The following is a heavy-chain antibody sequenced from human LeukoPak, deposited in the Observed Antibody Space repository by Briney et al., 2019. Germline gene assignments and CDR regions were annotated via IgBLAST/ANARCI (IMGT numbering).Heavy chain of an antibody. J-gene: IGHJ6*04. V-gene: IGHV1-18*01. Sequence: GASVKVSCKASGYTFTSYGISWVRQAPGQGLEWMGWISAYNGNTNYAQKFQGRVTITADKSTSTAYMELSSLRSEDTAVYYCARAFSNYVMDVWGKGTTVTVSS. CDR2: ISAYNGNT. CDR3: ARAFSNYVMDV. CDR1: GYTFTSYG. D-gene: IGHD4-11*01.